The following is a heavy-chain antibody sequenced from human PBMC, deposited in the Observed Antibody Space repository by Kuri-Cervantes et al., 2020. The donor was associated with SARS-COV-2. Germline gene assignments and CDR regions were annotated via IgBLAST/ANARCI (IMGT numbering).Heavy chain of an antibody. CDR2: ISGSGGST. V-gene: IGHV3-23*01. J-gene: IGHJ4*02. CDR3: AKDLGHYGSGSDAFGY. Sequence: LSLTCAASGFTFSNYAVSWVRQAPGKGLEWVSLISGSGGSTYYADSVKGRFTISRDNSKNTLYLQMNGLRAEDTAVYYCAKDLGHYGSGSDAFGYWGQGTLVTVSS. CDR1: GFTFSNYA. D-gene: IGHD3-10*01.